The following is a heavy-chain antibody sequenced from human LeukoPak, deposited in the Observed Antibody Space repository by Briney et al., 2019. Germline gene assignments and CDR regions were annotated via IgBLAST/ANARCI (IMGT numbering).Heavy chain of an antibody. J-gene: IGHJ4*02. Sequence: TSETLSLTCAVYGGSFSGYYWSWIRQPPGKGLEWLGEINHSGSTNSNPSLKSRVAISVDTSKNQFSLKLSSVTAADTAVYYCARGPTMAARTFDYWGQGTLVTVSS. CDR1: GGSFSGYY. V-gene: IGHV4-34*01. CDR3: ARGPTMAARTFDY. CDR2: INHSGST. D-gene: IGHD6-6*01.